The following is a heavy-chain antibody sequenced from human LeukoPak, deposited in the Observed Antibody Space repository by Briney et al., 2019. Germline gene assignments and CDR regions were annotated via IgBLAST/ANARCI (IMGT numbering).Heavy chain of an antibody. Sequence: PGGSLRLSCAASGFTFRRYGMTWVRQAPGKGLDWVSSVRDSGRNTYYADSVKGRFTISRDNSRNTLYLQMNSLRAEDTAVYYCAREYHDSSGYLDYWGQGTLVTVSS. CDR1: GFTFRRYG. D-gene: IGHD3-22*01. J-gene: IGHJ4*02. CDR2: VRDSGRNT. V-gene: IGHV3-23*01. CDR3: AREYHDSSGYLDY.